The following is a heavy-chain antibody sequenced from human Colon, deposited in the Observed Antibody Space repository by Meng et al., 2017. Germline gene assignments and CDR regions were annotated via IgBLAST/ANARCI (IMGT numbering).Heavy chain of an antibody. Sequence: QVQLQGSGPGLGRPSETLSLTCTVSGGSVSSGSYYWSWIRQPPGKGLEWIGYIYYTGSTNYNPSLKSRVTISVDTSKNQFSLKLSSVTAADTAVYYCARGPLDYWGQGTLVTVSS. J-gene: IGHJ4*02. CDR1: GGSVSSGSYY. CDR2: IYYTGST. V-gene: IGHV4-61*01. CDR3: ARGPLDY.